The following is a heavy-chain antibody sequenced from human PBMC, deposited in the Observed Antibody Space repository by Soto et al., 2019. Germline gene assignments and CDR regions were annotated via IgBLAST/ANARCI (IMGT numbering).Heavy chain of an antibody. CDR3: AKVRGYSGYEYYFDY. CDR1: GFTFSSYA. V-gene: IGHV3-23*01. D-gene: IGHD5-12*01. CDR2: ISGSGGST. Sequence: GGSLSLSCAASGFTFSSYAMSWVRQAPGKGLEWVSAISGSGGSTYYADSVKGRFTISRDNSKNTLYLQMNSLRAEDTAVYYCAKVRGYSGYEYYFDYWGQGTLVTVSS. J-gene: IGHJ4*02.